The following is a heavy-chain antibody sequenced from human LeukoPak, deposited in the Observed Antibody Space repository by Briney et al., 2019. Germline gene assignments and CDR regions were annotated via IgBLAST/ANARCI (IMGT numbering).Heavy chain of an antibody. CDR1: AYSTASGFY. J-gene: IGHJ6*03. D-gene: IGHD4-11*01. V-gene: IGHV4-59*02. CDR2: ISYSGST. CDR3: ARVDSNYGFYYYYMDV. Sequence: KPSETLSLTCTVSAYSTASGFYWGWIRQPPGKGLEWIGYISYSGSTNSNPSLKRRVAISLDTSKNQFSLKLSSVTAADTAVYYCARVDSNYGFYYYYMDVWGKGTAVTVSS.